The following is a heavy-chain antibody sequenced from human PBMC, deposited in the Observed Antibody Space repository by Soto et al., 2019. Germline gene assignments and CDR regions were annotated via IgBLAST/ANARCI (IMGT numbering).Heavy chain of an antibody. V-gene: IGHV3-23*01. CDR3: AKDFTPDSRWDIDY. J-gene: IGHJ4*02. CDR2: IYGGGGRST. CDR1: GFNFRGYT. D-gene: IGHD1-26*01. Sequence: DVQLLESGGDLVQPGGSLRLSCAASGFNFRGYTMSWVRQAPGKGLEWVSSIYGGGGRSTFYSASVKGRFVISRDDSQNTLFLQMNSLRGEDTAIYYCAKDFTPDSRWDIDYWGQGTLVTVSS.